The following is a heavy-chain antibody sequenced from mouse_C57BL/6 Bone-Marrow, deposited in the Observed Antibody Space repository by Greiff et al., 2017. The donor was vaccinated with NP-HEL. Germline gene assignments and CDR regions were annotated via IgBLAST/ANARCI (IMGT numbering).Heavy chain of an antibody. J-gene: IGHJ4*01. V-gene: IGHV14-1*01. CDR1: GFNITDYY. Sequence: VQLQQSGAELVRPGASVKLSCTASGFNITDYYMHWVKQRPEQGLEWIGRIDPEDGDTEYAPKFQGKATMTADTSSNTAYLQLSSLTSEDTAVYYCTTTVVATGTMDYWGQGTSVTVSS. CDR2: IDPEDGDT. CDR3: TTTVVATGTMDY. D-gene: IGHD1-1*01.